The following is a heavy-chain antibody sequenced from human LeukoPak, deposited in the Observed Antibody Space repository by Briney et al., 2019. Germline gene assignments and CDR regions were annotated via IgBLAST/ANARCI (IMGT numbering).Heavy chain of an antibody. D-gene: IGHD2-15*01. J-gene: IGHJ4*02. Sequence: RGSLRLSCAASRFTFSSYSMNWGRQAPEEGLDLVSSISSGSSYIYYADSVKGRFTISRDNAKNSLYLQMNSLRAEDTAVYYCARDVGDYWGQGTLVAVCS. CDR1: RFTFSSYS. CDR2: ISSGSSYI. CDR3: ARDVGDY. V-gene: IGHV3-21*01.